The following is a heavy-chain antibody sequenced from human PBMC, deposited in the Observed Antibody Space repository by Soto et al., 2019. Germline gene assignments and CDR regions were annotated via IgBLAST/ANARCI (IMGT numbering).Heavy chain of an antibody. V-gene: IGHV3-7*03. CDR2: IKRDGSEK. CDR3: ASLEWESSGYADY. D-gene: IGHD3-3*01. J-gene: IGHJ4*02. Sequence: EVQLVESGGGLVQPGGSLRLSCAASGFTFGNNWMSWVRQAPGKGLEWVANIKRDGSEKYYVDSVKGRFAISRENAKNTRYLQMNSLRADDSAVYYCASLEWESSGYADYWGQGTLVTVSS. CDR1: GFTFGNNW.